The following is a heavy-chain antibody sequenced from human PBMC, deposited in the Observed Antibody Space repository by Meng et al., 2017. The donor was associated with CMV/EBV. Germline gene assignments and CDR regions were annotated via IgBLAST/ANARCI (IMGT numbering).Heavy chain of an antibody. CDR1: GFTFSSYS. D-gene: IGHD3-3*01. J-gene: IGHJ6*02. V-gene: IGHV3-21*01. Sequence: GGSLRLSCAASGFTFSSYSMNWVRQAPGKGLEWVSSISSSSSYIYYADSVKGRFTISRDNAKNSLYLQMTSLRAEDTAVYYCARDNSGLFGVVIIPEYYYYGMDVWGQGTTVTVSS. CDR2: ISSSSSYI. CDR3: ARDNSGLFGVVIIPEYYYYGMDV.